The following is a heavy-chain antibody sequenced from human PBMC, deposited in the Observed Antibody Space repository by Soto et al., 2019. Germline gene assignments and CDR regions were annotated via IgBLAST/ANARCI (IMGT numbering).Heavy chain of an antibody. V-gene: IGHV3-23*01. J-gene: IGHJ4*02. CDR3: ARRDNSGWYSLDY. CDR2: VSPSGSNT. Sequence: EVQLLESGGDLVQPGGSLRLSCVASGITFGSRAMSWVRQAPGKGLEWVSSVSPSGSNTYYADSMKGRFTMSRDNSENRLHLQMNSLRAEDTAVYFCARRDNSGWYSLDYWGQGTLVTVSS. D-gene: IGHD6-19*01. CDR1: GITFGSRA.